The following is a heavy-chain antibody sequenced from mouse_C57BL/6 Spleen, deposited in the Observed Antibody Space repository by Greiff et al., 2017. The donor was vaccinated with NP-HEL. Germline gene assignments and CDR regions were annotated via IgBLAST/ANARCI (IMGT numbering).Heavy chain of an antibody. J-gene: IGHJ4*01. CDR1: GYSFTGYY. D-gene: IGHD2-4*01. V-gene: IGHV1-42*01. CDR2: INPSTGGT. Sequence: EVQLQQSGPELVKPGASVKISCKASGYSFTGYYMNWVKQSPEKSLEWIGEINPSTGGTTYNQKFKAKATLTVDKSSSTAYMQLKSLTSEDSAVYYCAKGIYYDYGRLDAMDYWGQGTSVTVSS. CDR3: AKGIYYDYGRLDAMDY.